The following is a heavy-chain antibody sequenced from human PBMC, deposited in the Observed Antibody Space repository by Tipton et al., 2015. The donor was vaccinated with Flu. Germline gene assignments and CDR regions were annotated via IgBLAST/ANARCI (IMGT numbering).Heavy chain of an antibody. V-gene: IGHV4-34*01. D-gene: IGHD1-1*01. J-gene: IGHJ4*02. Sequence: TLSLTCAVYGGSFSGHYWTWIRQPPGKGLEWIGEINHSESTNYNPSLKSRVTISVDTSKNQFSLKVTSLTAADTAVYYCARGSDNANVYLDYWGRGTLVTVSS. CDR2: INHSEST. CDR1: GGSFSGHY. CDR3: ARGSDNANVYLDY.